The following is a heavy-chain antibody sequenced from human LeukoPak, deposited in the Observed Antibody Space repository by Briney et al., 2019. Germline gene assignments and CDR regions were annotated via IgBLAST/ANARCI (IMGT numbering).Heavy chain of an antibody. CDR1: GGSISSYY. J-gene: IGHJ6*02. CDR2: IYYSGST. Sequence: KASETLSLTCTVSGGSISSYYWSWIRQPPGKGLEWIGYIYYSGSTNYNPSLKSRVTISVDTSKNQFSLKLSSVTAADTAVYYCARHQGYYGMDVWGQGTTVTVSS. V-gene: IGHV4-59*08. CDR3: ARHQGYYGMDV.